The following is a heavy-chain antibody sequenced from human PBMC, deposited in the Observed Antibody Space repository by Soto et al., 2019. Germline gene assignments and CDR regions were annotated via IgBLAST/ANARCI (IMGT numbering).Heavy chain of an antibody. Sequence: QVQLVQSGAEVQKPGASLKVSCKASGYTFTSYYLHWVRQALGHGLEWMGVINPSDGSTSYAQKFQGRVTMTRVTSTNTVFMEVSSRTAEDTAVYFCAREEIPTVNNYDYYMDVWGRETTVTVSS. CDR2: INPSDGST. J-gene: IGHJ6*03. D-gene: IGHD4-4*01. V-gene: IGHV1-46*03. CDR1: GYTFTSYY. CDR3: AREEIPTVNNYDYYMDV.